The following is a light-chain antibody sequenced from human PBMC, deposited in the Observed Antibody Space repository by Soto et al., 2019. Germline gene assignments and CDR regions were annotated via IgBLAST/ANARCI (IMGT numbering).Light chain of an antibody. Sequence: DIQMTQSPSTLSASVGDRVTITCRSSQRMSIWLAWYQLKPGKAPKLLIYHASSLESGVPSRFSGSGSETVFNLTISSLQPDDFATYYCQQYNSYSPGTFGQGTNLEIK. CDR1: QRMSIW. V-gene: IGKV1-5*01. CDR3: QQYNSYSPGT. CDR2: HAS. J-gene: IGKJ2*01.